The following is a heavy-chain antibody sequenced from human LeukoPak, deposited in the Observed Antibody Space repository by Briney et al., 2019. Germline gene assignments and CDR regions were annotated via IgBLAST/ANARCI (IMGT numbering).Heavy chain of an antibody. CDR3: ARDATWEWEPHEYYFDY. J-gene: IGHJ4*02. Sequence: SETLSLTCAVYGGSFSGYYWSWIRQPPGKGLEWIGSIYYSGSTYYNPSLKSRVTISVDTSKNQFSLKLSSVTAADTAVYYCARDATWEWEPHEYYFDYWGQGTLVTVSS. V-gene: IGHV4-34*01. CDR2: IYYSGST. D-gene: IGHD1-26*01. CDR1: GGSFSGYY.